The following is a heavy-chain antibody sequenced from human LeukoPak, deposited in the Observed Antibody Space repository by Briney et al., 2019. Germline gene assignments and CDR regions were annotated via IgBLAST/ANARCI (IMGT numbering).Heavy chain of an antibody. J-gene: IGHJ4*02. Sequence: ASVKVSCKASGYTFTAYYMHWVRQAPGQGLEWMGIINPSGGITGYAQKFQGRVTMARDTSTSTVYMELSSLGSEDTAVYYCARGYYYDSSAGPSEYWGQGTLVTV. V-gene: IGHV1-46*01. CDR3: ARGYYYDSSAGPSEY. CDR1: GYTFTAYY. D-gene: IGHD3-22*01. CDR2: INPSGGIT.